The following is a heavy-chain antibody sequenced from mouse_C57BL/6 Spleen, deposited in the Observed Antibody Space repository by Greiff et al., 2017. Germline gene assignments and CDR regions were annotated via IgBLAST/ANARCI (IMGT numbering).Heavy chain of an antibody. V-gene: IGHV5-17*01. CDR3: ARGGVLSLDY. J-gene: IGHJ2*01. CDR1: GFTFSDYG. Sequence: EVKLMESGGGLVKPGGSLKLSCAASGFTFSDYGMHWVRQAPEKGLEWVAYISSGSSTNYYADTVKGRFAISRDNAKNTLFLQLTSLRSEDTAMYYCARGGVLSLDYWGQGTTLTVSS. CDR2: ISSGSSTN. D-gene: IGHD2-14*01.